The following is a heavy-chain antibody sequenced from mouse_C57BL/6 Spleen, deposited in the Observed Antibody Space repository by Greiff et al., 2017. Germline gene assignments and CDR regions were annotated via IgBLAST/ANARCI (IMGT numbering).Heavy chain of an antibody. J-gene: IGHJ1*03. D-gene: IGHD2-3*01. CDR1: GFSLTSYG. Sequence: QVQLKESGPGLVQPSQSLSITCTVSGFSLTSYGVHWVRQSPGKGLEWLGVIWSGGSTDYNAAFISRLSISKDNSKSQVFFKMNSLQADDTAIYYCARSPIYDGYADWYFDVWGTGTTVTVSS. CDR3: ARSPIYDGYADWYFDV. CDR2: IWSGGST. V-gene: IGHV2-2*01.